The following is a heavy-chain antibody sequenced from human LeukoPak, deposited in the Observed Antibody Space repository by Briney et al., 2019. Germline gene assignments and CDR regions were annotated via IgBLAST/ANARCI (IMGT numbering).Heavy chain of an antibody. CDR3: AKDGGLWVSAHWGDS. D-gene: IGHD7-27*01. V-gene: IGHV3-23*01. CDR2: ITTSDGNT. CDR1: GFTFSSYT. Sequence: GGSLRLSCAASGFTFSSYTMSWVRQAPGKGLEWVSTITTSDGNTYYADSVRGRFTVSRDNSKNTLFLQMNSLRAEDTAVYYCAKDGGLWVSAHWGDSWGRGTLVTVSS. J-gene: IGHJ4*02.